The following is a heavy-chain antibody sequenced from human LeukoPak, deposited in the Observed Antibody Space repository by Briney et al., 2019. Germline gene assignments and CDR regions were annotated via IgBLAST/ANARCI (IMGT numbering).Heavy chain of an antibody. J-gene: IGHJ5*02. Sequence: TSVKVSCKASGYTFSSYDINWVRQATGQGLEWMGWMNPNSGNTGYAQRFQGRVTMTRNTSINTAYMELSSLRSEDTAVYYCARGILSSGWELNWFGPWGQGTLVTVSS. CDR3: ARGILSSGWELNWFGP. D-gene: IGHD6-19*01. V-gene: IGHV1-8*01. CDR1: GYTFSSYD. CDR2: MNPNSGNT.